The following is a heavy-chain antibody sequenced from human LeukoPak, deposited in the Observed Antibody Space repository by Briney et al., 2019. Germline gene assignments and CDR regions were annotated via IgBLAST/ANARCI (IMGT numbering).Heavy chain of an antibody. J-gene: IGHJ3*02. CDR2: ISSSSSYI. CDR3: ARGGLWWSSDAFDI. CDR1: GFTFSSYS. Sequence: PGGSLRLSCAASGFTFSSYSMNWVRQAPGKGLEWVSSISSSSSYIYYADSVKGRFTISRDNAKNSLYLQMNSLRAEDTAVYYCARGGLWWSSDAFDIWGQGTMVTVSS. V-gene: IGHV3-21*01. D-gene: IGHD2-21*01.